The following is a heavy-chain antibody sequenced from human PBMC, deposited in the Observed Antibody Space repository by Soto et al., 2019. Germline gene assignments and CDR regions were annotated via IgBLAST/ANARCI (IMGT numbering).Heavy chain of an antibody. CDR3: ATITIIGMVITKVAGRPFDI. D-gene: IGHD3-22*01. Sequence: SVKVSCKASGGTLSSYAISWVRQAPGQGLEWMRGIIPIFGTANYAQKFQGRVTINADESTSTAYMEMSSLRSEDTAVYYCATITIIGMVITKVAGRPFDIWG. J-gene: IGHJ3*02. CDR1: GGTLSSYA. V-gene: IGHV1-69*13. CDR2: IIPIFGTA.